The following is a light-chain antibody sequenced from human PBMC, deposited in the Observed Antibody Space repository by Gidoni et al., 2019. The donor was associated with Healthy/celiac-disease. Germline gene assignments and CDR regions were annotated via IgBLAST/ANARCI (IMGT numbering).Light chain of an antibody. J-gene: IGKJ1*01. CDR1: QSVSISY. CDR3: QQYGSSQWT. CDR2: GAS. V-gene: IGKV3-20*01. Sequence: EIVSTQSPGTLSLSPGERATLSCRASQSVSISYLAWYQQQPGQAPRLLIYGASSRATGIPDRFSGSGSGTDFTLTISRLEPEDFAVYYCQQYGSSQWTFGQGTKVEIK.